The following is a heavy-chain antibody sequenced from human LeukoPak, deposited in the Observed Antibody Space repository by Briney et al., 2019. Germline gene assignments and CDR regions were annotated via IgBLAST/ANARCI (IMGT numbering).Heavy chain of an antibody. CDR2: IIPIRGIA. CDR3: ARDLFEGSPAGIAARYLDY. CDR1: GGTFSSYA. V-gene: IGHV1-69*04. Sequence: ASVKVSCKASGGTFSSYAISWVRQAPGQGLEWMGRIIPIRGIANYAQKFQGRVTITADKSTSTAYMELSSLRSEDTAVYYCARDLFEGSPAGIAARYLDYWGQGTLVTVSS. D-gene: IGHD6-6*01. J-gene: IGHJ4*02.